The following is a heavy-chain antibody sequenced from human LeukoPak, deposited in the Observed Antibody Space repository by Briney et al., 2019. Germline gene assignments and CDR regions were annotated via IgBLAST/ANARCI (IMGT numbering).Heavy chain of an antibody. CDR3: TTDYSSGDY. J-gene: IGHJ4*02. V-gene: IGHV3-15*01. D-gene: IGHD2-21*01. CDR1: GFTVSSNY. Sequence: GGSLRLSCAASGFTVSSNYMSWVRQAPGKGLEWVGRIKSKTDGGTTDYAAPVKGRFTISRGDSKNTLYLQMNSLKTEDTAVYYCTTDYSSGDYWGQGTLVTVSS. CDR2: IKSKTDGGTT.